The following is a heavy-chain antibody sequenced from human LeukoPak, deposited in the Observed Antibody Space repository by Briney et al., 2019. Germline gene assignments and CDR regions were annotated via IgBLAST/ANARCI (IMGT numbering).Heavy chain of an antibody. CDR3: ASYSGWYVFDY. Sequence: SETLSLTCAVYGGSFSGYYWSWIRQPPGKGLEWIGEINHSGSTNYNPSLKSRVTISVDTSKNQFSLKLSSVTAADTAVYYCASYSGWYVFDYWGQGTLVTVSS. V-gene: IGHV4-34*01. CDR1: GGSFSGYY. J-gene: IGHJ4*02. D-gene: IGHD6-19*01. CDR2: INHSGST.